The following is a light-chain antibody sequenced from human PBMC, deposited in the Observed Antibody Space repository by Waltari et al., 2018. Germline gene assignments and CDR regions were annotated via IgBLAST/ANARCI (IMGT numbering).Light chain of an antibody. J-gene: IGLJ3*02. V-gene: IGLV7-46*01. CDR2: DTT. CDR1: TGAVTSGHY. Sequence: QAVVTQEPSLTVSPGGTVTLTCVSSTGAVTSGHYPYWFQQKPGQAPRTVIYDTTNKHAWSPARFSGSLLGGKAALTLSGAQPEDEAEYYCLLSYSGPWVFGGGTKLTVL. CDR3: LLSYSGPWV.